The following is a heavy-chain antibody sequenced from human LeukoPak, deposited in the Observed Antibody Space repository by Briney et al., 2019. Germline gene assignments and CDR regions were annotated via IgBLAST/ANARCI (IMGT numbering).Heavy chain of an antibody. V-gene: IGHV3-53*01. CDR3: ARDGTSAAFDI. CDR2: IYVGGSA. CDR1: GFTFTDHP. D-gene: IGHD4-23*01. Sequence: GESLRLSCVASGFTFTDHPMNWVRQTPGKGLEWVSVIYVGGSAYYADSVKGRFTISGDSSKNTLYLQMNSLRAEDTAVYYCARDGTSAAFDIWGQGTMVTVSS. J-gene: IGHJ3*02.